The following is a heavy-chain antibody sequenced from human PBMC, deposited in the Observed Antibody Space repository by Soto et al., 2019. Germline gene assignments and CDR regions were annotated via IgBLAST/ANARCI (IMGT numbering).Heavy chain of an antibody. D-gene: IGHD6-19*01. V-gene: IGHV1-18*01. CDR1: GDTVTKYG. CDR2: ISFYNGHT. J-gene: IGHJ4*02. CDR3: ASATSIAVAGKET. Sequence: QVQLVQSGGEVKKPGASVKVSCKASGDTVTKYGISWVRQAPGQGLEWVGWISFYNGHTNYALKFPDRIPFTTDTSTSTASMELRSLTSDDTAVYYCASATSIAVAGKETWGQGTLVTVSS.